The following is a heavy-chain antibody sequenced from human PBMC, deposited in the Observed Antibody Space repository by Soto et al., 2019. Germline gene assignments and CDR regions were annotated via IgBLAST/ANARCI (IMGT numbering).Heavy chain of an antibody. V-gene: IGHV4-61*08. CDR2: IYDTGPT. Sequence: QVQLQASGPGLVKPSETLSLTCTVSGVSVRRGGHSWGWIRQPPGRGLEWIGHIYDTGPTYYNPSLKSGVTISVDTSKDQFSLRLGPMTAADTAVYYWARTTVARRYFDYWGQGALVTVSS. J-gene: IGHJ4*02. CDR3: ARTTVARRYFDY. CDR1: GVSVRRGGHS. D-gene: IGHD4-17*01.